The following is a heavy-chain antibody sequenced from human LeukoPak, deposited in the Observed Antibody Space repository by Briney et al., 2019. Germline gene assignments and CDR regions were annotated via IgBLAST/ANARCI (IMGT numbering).Heavy chain of an antibody. CDR3: ARGGPIVGATTRFDY. CDR2: MNPNSGNT. J-gene: IGHJ4*02. CDR1: GYTFTSYD. Sequence: ASVKVSCKASGYTFTSYDINWVRQATGQGLEWMGWMNPNSGNTGYAQKFQGRVTMTRNTSISTAYMELSRLRSDDTAVYYCARGGPIVGATTRFDYWGQGTLVTVSS. V-gene: IGHV1-8*01. D-gene: IGHD1-26*01.